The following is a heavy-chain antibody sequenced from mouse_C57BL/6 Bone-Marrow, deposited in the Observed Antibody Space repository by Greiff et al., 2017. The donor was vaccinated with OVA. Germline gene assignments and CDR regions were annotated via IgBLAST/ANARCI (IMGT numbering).Heavy chain of an antibody. V-gene: IGHV1-81*01. D-gene: IGHD2-12*01. CDR3: ASTTIVTGRDWYFGV. J-gene: IGHJ1*03. CDR1: GYTFTSYG. Sequence: QVQLQQSGAELARPGASVKLSCKASGYTFTSYGISWVKQRTGQGLEWIGEIYPRSGNTYYNEKFKGKATLTADKSSSTAYMELRSLTSEDSAVSFYASTTIVTGRDWYFGVWGTGTTVTVSS. CDR2: IYPRSGNT.